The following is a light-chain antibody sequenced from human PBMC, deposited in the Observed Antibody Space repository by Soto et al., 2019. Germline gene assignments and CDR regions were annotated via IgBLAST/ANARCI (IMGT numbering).Light chain of an antibody. J-gene: IGKJ1*01. CDR1: QSVSSGY. Sequence: EIVLTQSPGTLSLSPGERATLSCRASQSVSSGYLAWYQQKPGQAPRLLIIGASSTAPGIPDRFSGRGSWTDFTLTISSLEPEDFAVYYCQQYVSSPRTFGQGTKVEIK. CDR2: GAS. V-gene: IGKV3-20*01. CDR3: QQYVSSPRT.